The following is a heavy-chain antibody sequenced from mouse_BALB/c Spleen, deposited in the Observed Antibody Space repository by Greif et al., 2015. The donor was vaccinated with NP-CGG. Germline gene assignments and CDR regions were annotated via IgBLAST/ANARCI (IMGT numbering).Heavy chain of an antibody. CDR2: INPSTGYT. CDR1: GYTFTSYW. J-gene: IGHJ4*01. CDR3: ASYYYGSSYAMDY. Sequence: VKLQESGAELAKPGASVKTSCKASGYTFTSYWMHWVKQRPGQGLGWIGYINPSTGYTEYNQKFKDKATLTADKSSSTAYMQLSSLTSEDSAVYYCASYYYGSSYAMDYWGQGTSVTVSS. V-gene: IGHV1-7*01. D-gene: IGHD1-1*01.